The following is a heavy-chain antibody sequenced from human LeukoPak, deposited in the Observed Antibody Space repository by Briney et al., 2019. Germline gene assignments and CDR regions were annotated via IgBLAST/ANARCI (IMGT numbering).Heavy chain of an antibody. Sequence: HAGGSLRLSCAASGFTFSSYAMHWVRQAPGKGLEWVAVISDDGRHNYYADSVKGRFTISRDNSKSTLYLQMNSLRDDDSAAYFCARVYLERLTAGYFDHWGQGTQVTVSP. D-gene: IGHD2-8*01. CDR1: GFTFSSYA. V-gene: IGHV3-30*04. CDR3: ARVYLERLTAGYFDH. J-gene: IGHJ4*02. CDR2: ISDDGRHN.